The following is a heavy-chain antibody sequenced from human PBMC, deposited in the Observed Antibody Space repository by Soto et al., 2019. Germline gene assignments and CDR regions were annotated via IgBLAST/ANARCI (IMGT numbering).Heavy chain of an antibody. D-gene: IGHD2-2*01. CDR1: GFTFSSYG. Sequence: PGGSLRLSCAASGFTFSSYGMHWVRQAPGKGLEWVAVIWYDGSNKYYADSVKGRFTISRDNSKNTLYLQMNSLRAEGTAVYYCARVPLPYCSSTSCRQNWFDPWGQGTRVTVSS. CDR2: IWYDGSNK. CDR3: ARVPLPYCSSTSCRQNWFDP. V-gene: IGHV3-33*01. J-gene: IGHJ5*02.